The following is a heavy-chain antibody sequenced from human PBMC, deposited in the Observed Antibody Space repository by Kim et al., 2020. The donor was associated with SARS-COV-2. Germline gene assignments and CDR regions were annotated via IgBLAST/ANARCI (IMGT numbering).Heavy chain of an antibody. J-gene: IGHJ4*02. D-gene: IGHD3-10*01. CDR3: AMDLTVVRGVITSLGYFDY. CDR2: ISDSGGST. V-gene: IGHV3-23*01. CDR1: GFSFSSYA. Sequence: GGSLRLSCAASGFSFSSYAMSWVRQAPGKGLEWVSAISDSGGSTFYADSVKGRSTISRDNSKSTLYLQMNSLRGDDTAVYYCAMDLTVVRGVITSLGYFDYWGQGTLVTVSS.